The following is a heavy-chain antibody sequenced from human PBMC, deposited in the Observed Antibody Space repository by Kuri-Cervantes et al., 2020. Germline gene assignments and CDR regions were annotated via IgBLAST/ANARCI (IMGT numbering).Heavy chain of an antibody. V-gene: IGHV3-30*03. CDR3: ARVWHKPNWFDP. CDR2: ISYDGSNK. J-gene: IGHJ5*02. Sequence: LSLTCAASGFTFSSYGMYWVRQAPGKGLEWVAVISYDGSNKYYADSVKGRFTISRDSAKNSLYLQMNSLRAEDTAVYYCARVWHKPNWFDPWGQGTLVTVSS. CDR1: GFTFSSYG. D-gene: IGHD1-14*01.